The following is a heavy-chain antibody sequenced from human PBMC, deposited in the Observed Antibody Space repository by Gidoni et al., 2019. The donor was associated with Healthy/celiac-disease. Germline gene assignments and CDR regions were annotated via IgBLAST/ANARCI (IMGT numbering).Heavy chain of an antibody. CDR3: ARDRRSIAAAGISHFDY. V-gene: IGHV3-21*01. CDR2: ISSSSSYL. Sequence: EVQLVESGGGLVKPGGSVRPSCAASGFTFGSYSMNWVRQAPGKGLEWVSSISSSSSYLYYADSVKGRFTISRDNAKNSLYLQMNSLRAEDTAVYYCARDRRSIAAAGISHFDYWGQGTLVTVSS. J-gene: IGHJ4*02. CDR1: GFTFGSYS. D-gene: IGHD6-13*01.